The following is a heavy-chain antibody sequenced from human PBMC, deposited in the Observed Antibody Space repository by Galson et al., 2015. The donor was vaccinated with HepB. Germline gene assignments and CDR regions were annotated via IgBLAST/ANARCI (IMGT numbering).Heavy chain of an antibody. CDR3: AKGVYYYDSSGLLGAFDI. D-gene: IGHD3-22*01. CDR1: GFTFDDYA. Sequence: SLRLSCAASGFTFDDYAMHWVRQAPGKGLEWVSGISWNSGSIGYADSVKGRFTISRDNAKNSLYLQMNSLRAEDTALYYCAKGVYYYDSSGLLGAFDISGQGTMVTVSS. V-gene: IGHV3-9*01. J-gene: IGHJ3*02. CDR2: ISWNSGSI.